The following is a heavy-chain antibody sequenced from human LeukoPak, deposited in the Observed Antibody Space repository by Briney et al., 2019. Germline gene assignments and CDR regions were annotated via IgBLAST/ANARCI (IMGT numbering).Heavy chain of an antibody. D-gene: IGHD5-18*01. CDR3: AREPEHTAMVTRAYYFDY. V-gene: IGHV3-21*01. CDR2: ISSSSSYI. Sequence: GGSLRLSCAASGFTFSSYSMNWVRQAPGKGLEWVSSISSSSSYIYYADSVKGRFTISRDNAKNSLYLQTNSLRAEDTAVYYCAREPEHTAMVTRAYYFDYWGQGTLVTVSS. J-gene: IGHJ4*02. CDR1: GFTFSSYS.